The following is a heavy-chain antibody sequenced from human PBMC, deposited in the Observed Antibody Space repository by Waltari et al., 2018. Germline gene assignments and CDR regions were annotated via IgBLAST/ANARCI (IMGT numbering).Heavy chain of an antibody. D-gene: IGHD6-6*01. CDR1: GFTFSTDT. Sequence: QVQLVESGGGVVQPGRSLRRSCAAAGFTFSTDTMNWVRQAPGKGLEWVALILYDGSNTYYADSVKGRFTISRDNSKNTLYLQMNSLRPDDRAVYYCTRGSTTAARCMDSWGQGTLVTVSS. CDR2: ILYDGSNT. J-gene: IGHJ4*02. CDR3: TRGSTTAARCMDS. V-gene: IGHV3-30*01.